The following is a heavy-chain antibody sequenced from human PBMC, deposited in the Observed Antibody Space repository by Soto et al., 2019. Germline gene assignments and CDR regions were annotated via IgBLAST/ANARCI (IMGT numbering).Heavy chain of an antibody. D-gene: IGHD6-19*01. CDR1: GFPFTSYA. Sequence: QVPLAESGVGVVQPGRSLRLSCAASGFPFTSYAMHWVRQAPGKGLEWVAVISYDGSDKYYVDSVKGRFTISRENSKNTLYLQMDSLRVDHTAVFYCVKDGNVYNSCWYAPSLDSWGQGTLVIVS. CDR2: ISYDGSDK. CDR3: VKDGNVYNSCWYAPSLDS. J-gene: IGHJ4*02. V-gene: IGHV3-30*18.